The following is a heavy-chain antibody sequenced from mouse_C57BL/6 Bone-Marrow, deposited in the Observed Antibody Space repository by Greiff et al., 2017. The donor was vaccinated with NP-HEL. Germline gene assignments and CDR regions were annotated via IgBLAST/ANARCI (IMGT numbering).Heavy chain of an antibody. J-gene: IGHJ4*01. Sequence: EVMLVESGGGLVKPGGSLKLSCAASGFTFSSYAMSWVRQTPEKRLEWVATISDGGSYTYYPDNVKGRFTISRDNAKNNLYLQMSHLKSEDTAMYYCARDKGPTIVTPYYAMDYWGQGTSVTVSS. V-gene: IGHV5-4*01. CDR3: ARDKGPTIVTPYYAMDY. D-gene: IGHD2-5*01. CDR1: GFTFSSYA. CDR2: ISDGGSYT.